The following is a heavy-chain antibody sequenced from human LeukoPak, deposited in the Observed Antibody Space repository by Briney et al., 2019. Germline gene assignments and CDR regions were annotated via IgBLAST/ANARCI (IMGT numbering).Heavy chain of an antibody. Sequence: PSETLSLTCTVSGGSISSYYWSWIRQPPGKGLEWIGYIYYSGSTNYNPSLKSRVTISVDTSKNQFSLKLSSVTAADTAVYYCASSQGYSYGYPTFDYWGQGTLVTVSS. CDR1: GGSISSYY. CDR2: IYYSGST. D-gene: IGHD5-18*01. J-gene: IGHJ4*02. CDR3: ASSQGYSYGYPTFDY. V-gene: IGHV4-59*08.